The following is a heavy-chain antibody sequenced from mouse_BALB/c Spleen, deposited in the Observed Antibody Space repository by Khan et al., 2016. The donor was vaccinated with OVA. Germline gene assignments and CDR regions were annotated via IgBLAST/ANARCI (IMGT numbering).Heavy chain of an antibody. CDR1: GYSITSDYA. D-gene: IGHD2-3*01. Sequence: EVQLQESGPGLVKPSQSLSLTCTVTGYSITSDYAWNWIRQLPGNTLEWMGYISYSGSTNYNPLIKSRITITRDTSKNQFILQLNSVTTEDTATYYCARDGSRYNYAMDYWGQGTSVTVSS. V-gene: IGHV3-2*02. J-gene: IGHJ4*01. CDR2: ISYSGST. CDR3: ARDGSRYNYAMDY.